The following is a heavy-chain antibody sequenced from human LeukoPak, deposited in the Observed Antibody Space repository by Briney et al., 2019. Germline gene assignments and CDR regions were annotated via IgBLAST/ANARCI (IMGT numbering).Heavy chain of an antibody. CDR1: GYTFTSYG. CDR3: ARSLEPNFDWLLRYFDY. J-gene: IGHJ4*02. D-gene: IGHD3-9*01. CDR2: ISAYNGNT. Sequence: GASVKVPCKASGYTFTSYGISWVRQAPGQGLEWMGWISAYNGNTNYAQKLQGRVTMTTDTSTSTAYMELRSLRSDDTAVYYCARSLEPNFDWLLRYFDYWGQGTLVTVSS. V-gene: IGHV1-18*01.